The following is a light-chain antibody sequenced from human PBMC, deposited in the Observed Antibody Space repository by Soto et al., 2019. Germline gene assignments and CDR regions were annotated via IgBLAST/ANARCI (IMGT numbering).Light chain of an antibody. J-gene: IGLJ1*01. CDR2: GSS. Sequence: QSVLTQPASVSGAPGQRVTISCTGSTSNIGADYDVHWYQQLPGTAPKLLIYGSSDRPSGVPDRFSGSKSGTSASLAITGLQAEDEADYYCQSYDSSLINYVFGTGTKVTV. V-gene: IGLV1-40*01. CDR3: QSYDSSLINYV. CDR1: TSNIGADYD.